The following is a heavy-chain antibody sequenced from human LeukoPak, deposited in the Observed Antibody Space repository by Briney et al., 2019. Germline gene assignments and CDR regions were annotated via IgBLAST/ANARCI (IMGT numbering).Heavy chain of an antibody. Sequence: KPSETLSLTCTVSGGSISSSSYYWGWIRQPPGKGLEWIGSIYYSGSTYYNPSLKSRVTISVDTSKNQFSLKLSSVTAADTAVYYCARDLQIDMGRRSGTRNNWFDPWGQGTLVTVSS. CDR1: GGSISSSSYY. CDR2: IYYSGST. D-gene: IGHD1-7*01. CDR3: ARDLQIDMGRRSGTRNNWFDP. V-gene: IGHV4-39*07. J-gene: IGHJ5*02.